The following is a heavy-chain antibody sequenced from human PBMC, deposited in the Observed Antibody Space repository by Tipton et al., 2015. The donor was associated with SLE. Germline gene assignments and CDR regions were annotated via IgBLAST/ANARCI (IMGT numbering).Heavy chain of an antibody. Sequence: TLSLTCTVSGYSISSGYYWGWIRQPPGKGLEWIGSIYHRGSTYYNPSLKSRVTISLDTSKNQFSRKVRCVTAADTAVYYCARDSSSWFWNYWGQGTLVTVSS. D-gene: IGHD6-13*01. CDR1: GYSISSGYY. CDR3: ARDSSSWFWNY. V-gene: IGHV4-38-2*02. J-gene: IGHJ4*02. CDR2: IYHRGST.